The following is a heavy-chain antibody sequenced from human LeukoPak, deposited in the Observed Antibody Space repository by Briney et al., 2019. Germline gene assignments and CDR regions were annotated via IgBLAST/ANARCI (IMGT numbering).Heavy chain of an antibody. CDR3: ARVRPGGSPDY. D-gene: IGHD6-25*01. J-gene: IGHJ4*02. CDR1: GGSFSGYY. Sequence: SETLPLTRAVYGGSFSGYYWSWIRQPPGKGLEWIGEINHSGSTNYNPSLKSRVTISVDTSKNQFSLKLSSVTAADTAVYYCARVRPGGSPDYWGQGTLVTVSS. V-gene: IGHV4-34*01. CDR2: INHSGST.